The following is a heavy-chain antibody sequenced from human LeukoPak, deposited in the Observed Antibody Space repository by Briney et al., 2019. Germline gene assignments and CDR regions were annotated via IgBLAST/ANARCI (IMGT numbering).Heavy chain of an antibody. CDR2: INPNSGGT. CDR3: ARGGLIAARPYYYYMDV. Sequence: GASVKVSCKASGYTFTGYYMHWVRQAPGQGLEWMGWINPNSGGTNYAQKFQGRVTMTRDTSISTAYMELSRLRSDDTAVYYCARGGLIAARPYYYYMDVWGKGTTVTVSS. CDR1: GYTFTGYY. V-gene: IGHV1-2*02. D-gene: IGHD6-6*01. J-gene: IGHJ6*03.